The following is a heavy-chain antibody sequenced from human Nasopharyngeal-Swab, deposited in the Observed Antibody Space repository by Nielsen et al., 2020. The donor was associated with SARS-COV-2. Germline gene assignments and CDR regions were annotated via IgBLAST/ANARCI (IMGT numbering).Heavy chain of an antibody. CDR1: GFTFSNAW. Sequence: GESLKISCAASGFTFSNAWMNWVRQAPGKGLEWVGRIKSKTDGGTTDYAAPVKGRFTISRDDSKTTLYLQMNSLKTEDTAVYYCTTDDLGYSYGQFDYWGQGTLVTVSS. CDR2: IKSKTDGGTT. V-gene: IGHV3-15*07. CDR3: TTDDLGYSYGQFDY. D-gene: IGHD5-18*01. J-gene: IGHJ4*02.